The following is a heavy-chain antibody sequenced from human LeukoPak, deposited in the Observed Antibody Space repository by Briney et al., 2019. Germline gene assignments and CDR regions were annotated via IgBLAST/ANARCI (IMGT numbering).Heavy chain of an antibody. Sequence: SVKVSCKASGGTFSSYAISWVRQAPGQGLEWMGRIIPILGIANYAQKFQGRVTMTRDTSISTAYMELSRLRSDDTAVYYCARYCSSTSCYWIWGQGTLVTVSS. CDR3: ARYCSSTSCYWI. J-gene: IGHJ4*02. CDR2: IIPILGIA. D-gene: IGHD2-2*01. CDR1: GGTFSSYA. V-gene: IGHV1-69*04.